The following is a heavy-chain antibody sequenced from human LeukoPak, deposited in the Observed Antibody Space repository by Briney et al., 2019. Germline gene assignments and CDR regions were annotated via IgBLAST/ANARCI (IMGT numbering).Heavy chain of an antibody. Sequence: EASVKVSCKVSGYTLTELSMHWVRQAPGKGLEWMGGFDPEDGETIYAQKFQGRVTMTEDTSTDTAYMELSSLRSEDTAVYYCTRLGYSSGWHGGDFFDYWGQGTLVTVSS. CDR2: FDPEDGET. V-gene: IGHV1-24*01. CDR1: GYTLTELS. J-gene: IGHJ4*02. CDR3: TRLGYSSGWHGGDFFDY. D-gene: IGHD6-19*01.